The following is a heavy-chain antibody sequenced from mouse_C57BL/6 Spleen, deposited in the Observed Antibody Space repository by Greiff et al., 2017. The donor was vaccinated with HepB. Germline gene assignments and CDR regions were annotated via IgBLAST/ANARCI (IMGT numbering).Heavy chain of an antibody. J-gene: IGHJ1*03. Sequence: VQLKESGPGMVKPSQSLSLTCTVTGYSITSGYDWHWIRHFPGNKLEWMGYISYSGSTNYNPSLKSRISITHDTSKNHFFLKLNSVTTEDTATYYCARDRTVVATPWDMDVWGTGTTVTVSS. D-gene: IGHD1-1*01. CDR1: GYSITSGYD. V-gene: IGHV3-1*01. CDR3: ARDRTVVATPWDMDV. CDR2: ISYSGST.